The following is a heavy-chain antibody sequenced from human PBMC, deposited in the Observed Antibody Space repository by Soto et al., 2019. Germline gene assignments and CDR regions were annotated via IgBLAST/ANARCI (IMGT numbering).Heavy chain of an antibody. J-gene: IGHJ4*02. D-gene: IGHD3-9*01. CDR1: GGSLSGYY. CDR3: ARQRWQQLTFFDF. Sequence: LSLTCGAYGGSLSGYYWSWIRLPPGKGLEWIGEINHSGSTNYNLSLKSRVTISVDTSKNQFSLKLSSVTAADTAVYYCARQRWQQLTFFDFWGQGTMVTVSS. V-gene: IGHV4-34*01. CDR2: INHSGST.